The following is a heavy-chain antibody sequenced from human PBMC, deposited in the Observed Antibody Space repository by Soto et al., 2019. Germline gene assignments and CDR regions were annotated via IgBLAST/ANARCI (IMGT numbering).Heavy chain of an antibody. CDR3: ARDGQQLANWFDP. D-gene: IGHD6-13*01. V-gene: IGHV4-59*01. CDR1: GGSISSYY. J-gene: IGHJ5*02. CDR2: IFYGGST. Sequence: SETLSLTCAVSGGSISSYYWSWIRQPPGKGLEWIGYIFYGGSTNYSPSLKSRVTISLNTSKSQFYMTLSSVTAADTAVYYCARDGQQLANWFDPWGQGTLVTVSS.